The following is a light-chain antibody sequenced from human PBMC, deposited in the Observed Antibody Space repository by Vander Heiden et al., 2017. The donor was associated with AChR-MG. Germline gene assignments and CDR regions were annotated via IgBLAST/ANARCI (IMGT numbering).Light chain of an antibody. J-gene: IGLJ2*01. CDR3: HVWDSSTDHVV. Sequence: SSVLTQAASVAGSPGQTATITCGGNNIGDNVVHWYQQKPGQAPVLVLFDDTDRPSGIHERLSGSNSGNTATLTVNRVEAGDEADYYCHVWDSSTDHVVFGGGTKLTVL. CDR2: DDT. V-gene: IGLV3-21*02. CDR1: NIGDNV.